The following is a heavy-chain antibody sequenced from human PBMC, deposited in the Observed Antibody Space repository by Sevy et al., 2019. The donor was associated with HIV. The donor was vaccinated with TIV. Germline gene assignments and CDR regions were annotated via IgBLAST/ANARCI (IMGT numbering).Heavy chain of an antibody. V-gene: IGHV4-31*03. Sequence: SETLSLTCTVSGGSXSSGGYYWSWIRQHPGKGLDWIRYIYYSGSTYYNPSLKRRVTISVDTSKNQFSLKLSSVTAEDTAVYYCARDLGDXXDXXGXXXXWGXXTLVTVSS. CDR2: IYYSGST. J-gene: IGHJ4*01. CDR3: ARDLGDXXDXXGXXXX. D-gene: IGHD3-22*01. CDR1: GGSXSSGGYY.